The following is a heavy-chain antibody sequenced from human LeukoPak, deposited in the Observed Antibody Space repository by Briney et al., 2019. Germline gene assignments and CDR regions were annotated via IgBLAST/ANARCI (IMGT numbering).Heavy chain of an antibody. CDR3: ARVRREKYFDY. D-gene: IGHD1-26*01. Sequence: SETLSLTCAVYGGSFSGYYWSWIRQPPGKGLEWIGEINHSGSTNYSPSLKSRVTISVDTSKNQFSLKLSSVTAADTAVYYCARVRREKYFDYWGQGTLVTVSS. V-gene: IGHV4-34*01. CDR2: INHSGST. J-gene: IGHJ4*02. CDR1: GGSFSGYY.